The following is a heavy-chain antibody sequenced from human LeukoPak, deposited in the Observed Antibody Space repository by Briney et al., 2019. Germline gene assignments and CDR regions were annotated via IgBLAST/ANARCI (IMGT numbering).Heavy chain of an antibody. CDR1: GGSISSYY. Sequence: SETLSLTCTVSGGSISSYYWSWIRQPPGKGPEWIGYIYYSGSTNYNPSLKSRVTISVDTSKNQFSLKLSSVTAADTAVYYCARDGGWVMVTEIDYWGQGILVTVSS. CDR2: IYYSGST. V-gene: IGHV4-59*01. CDR3: ARDGGWVMVTEIDY. D-gene: IGHD5-18*01. J-gene: IGHJ4*02.